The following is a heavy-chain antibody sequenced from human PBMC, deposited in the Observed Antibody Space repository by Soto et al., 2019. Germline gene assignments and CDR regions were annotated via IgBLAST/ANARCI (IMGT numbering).Heavy chain of an antibody. CDR2: IFYTVGT. V-gene: IGHV4-59*01. J-gene: IGHJ5*02. Sequence: PSETLSLTCTVSGVSIRSYFWSWIRQPPGKGLEWIGYIFYTVGTNYSPSLKSRITISVDTSRNQFSLRLSNVTAADTALYYCAGPKTRGVIFDTWGQGALVTVSS. D-gene: IGHD3-10*01. CDR3: AGPKTRGVIFDT. CDR1: GVSIRSYF.